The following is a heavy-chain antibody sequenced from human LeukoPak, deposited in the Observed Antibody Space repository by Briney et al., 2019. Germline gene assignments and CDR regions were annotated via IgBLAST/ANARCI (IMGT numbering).Heavy chain of an antibody. Sequence: GGSLRLSCAASGFTFSNAWMTWIRQAPGKGLEWVGRIKSKTDGGTTDYAAPVKGRFTISRDDSKNTLYLQMNSLKTEDTAVYYCTREAVTANGYFDYWGQGTLVTVSS. V-gene: IGHV3-15*01. D-gene: IGHD2-21*02. CDR1: GFTFSNAW. CDR2: IKSKTDGGTT. CDR3: TREAVTANGYFDY. J-gene: IGHJ4*02.